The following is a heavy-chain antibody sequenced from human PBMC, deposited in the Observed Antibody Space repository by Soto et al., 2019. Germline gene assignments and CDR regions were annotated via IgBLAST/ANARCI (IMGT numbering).Heavy chain of an antibody. J-gene: IGHJ6*02. Sequence: GASVKVSCKASGGTFSSYTISWVRQAPGQGLEWMGRIIPILGIANYAQKFQGRVTITADKSTSTAYMELSSLRSEDTAVYYCAREGRPTVAIYYYGMDVWGQGTTVTVSS. V-gene: IGHV1-69*04. CDR3: AREGRPTVAIYYYGMDV. CDR1: GGTFSSYT. D-gene: IGHD4-17*01. CDR2: IIPILGIA.